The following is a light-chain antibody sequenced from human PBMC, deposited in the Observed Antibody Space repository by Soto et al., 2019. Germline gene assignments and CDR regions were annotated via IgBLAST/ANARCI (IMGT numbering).Light chain of an antibody. Sequence: DIVLTQSPLSLPVTLGQPASISCRSSRSLLYSDGNTFLHWFQQRPGQSPRRLIYQVSIRDSGVPDRCGGSGSATDFTLKISRLKADDVEVYYCMQTTRLFSFSPGTKVHIK. V-gene: IGKV2-30*01. CDR2: QVS. CDR3: MQTTRLFS. J-gene: IGKJ3*01. CDR1: RSLLYSDGNTF.